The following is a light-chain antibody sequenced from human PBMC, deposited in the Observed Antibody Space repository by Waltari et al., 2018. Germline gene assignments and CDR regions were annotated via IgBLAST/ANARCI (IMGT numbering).Light chain of an antibody. CDR1: PGISSY. Sequence: DIQLTQSPSFLSASVGDRVTITCRASPGISSYLAWYQQKPGKAPELLIYAATTLQSGVPSRFSRSGAGTEFTLTISSLQPEDFATYYCQHLNNYPLTFGGGTKVEIK. CDR2: AAT. CDR3: QHLNNYPLT. J-gene: IGKJ4*01. V-gene: IGKV1-9*01.